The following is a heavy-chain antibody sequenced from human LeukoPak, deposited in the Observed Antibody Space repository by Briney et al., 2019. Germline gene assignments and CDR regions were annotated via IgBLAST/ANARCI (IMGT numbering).Heavy chain of an antibody. Sequence: PSETLSLTCTVSGGSISSSSYYWGWIRQPPGKGLEWIGSIYYSGSTYYNPSLKSRVTISVDTSKNQFSLKVSSVIAADTAVYYCASLPSTVWNWFDPWGQGTLVTVSS. D-gene: IGHD4-11*01. CDR3: ASLPSTVWNWFDP. V-gene: IGHV4-39*01. CDR1: GGSISSSSYY. J-gene: IGHJ5*02. CDR2: IYYSGST.